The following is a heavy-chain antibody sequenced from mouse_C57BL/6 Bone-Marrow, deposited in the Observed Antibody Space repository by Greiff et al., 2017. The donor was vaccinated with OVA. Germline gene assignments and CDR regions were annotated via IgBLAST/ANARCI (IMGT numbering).Heavy chain of an antibody. V-gene: IGHV1-81*01. CDR1: GYTFTSYG. Sequence: VQLQQSGAELARPGASVKLSCKASGYTFTSYGISWVKQRPGQGLEWIGELYPRSGNTYYNEKFKGKATLTADKSSSTAYMELRSLTSEDSAVYFCAIYYRTYWGQGTLVTVSA. CDR2: LYPRSGNT. D-gene: IGHD2-14*01. CDR3: AIYYRTY. J-gene: IGHJ3*01.